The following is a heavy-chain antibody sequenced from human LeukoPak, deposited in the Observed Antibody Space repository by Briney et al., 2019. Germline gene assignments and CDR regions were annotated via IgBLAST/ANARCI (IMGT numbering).Heavy chain of an antibody. CDR2: ISWNSGSI. V-gene: IGHV3-9*01. Sequence: PGRSLRLSCAASGFTFDDYAMHWVRQAPGKGLEWVSGISWNSGSIGYADSVKGRFTISRDNAKNSLYLQMNSLRAEDTALYYCAKDLYSSSWAFDYWGQGTLVTVSS. D-gene: IGHD6-13*01. CDR1: GFTFDDYA. CDR3: AKDLYSSSWAFDY. J-gene: IGHJ4*02.